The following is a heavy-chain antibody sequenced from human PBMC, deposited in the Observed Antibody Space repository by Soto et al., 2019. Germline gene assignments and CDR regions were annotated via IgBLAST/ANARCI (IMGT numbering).Heavy chain of an antibody. CDR3: XXXXXRGED. CDR1: GFTFSSYA. V-gene: IGHV3-23*01. Sequence: EVQLLESGGGLVQPGGSLRLSCAASGFTFSSYAMSWVRQAPGKGLEWVSAISGSGGSTYYADSVKGRFTISRDNXXXXXXXXXXXXXXXXXXXXXXXXXXXRGEDWGQGTLVTVSS. CDR2: ISGSGGST. J-gene: IGHJ4*02. D-gene: IGHD3-10*01.